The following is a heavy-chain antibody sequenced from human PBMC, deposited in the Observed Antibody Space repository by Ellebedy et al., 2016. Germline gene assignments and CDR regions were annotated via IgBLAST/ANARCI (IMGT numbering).Heavy chain of an antibody. D-gene: IGHD1-14*01. CDR2: AWTAESQK. CDR1: GITFSSDG. J-gene: IGHJ6*02. V-gene: IGHV3-33*01. Sequence: GGSLRLXCATSGITFSSDGIHWVRQAPGKGLEWVAVAWTAESQKFYADSVKGRFTISRDSSKETVYLEMNGLRPEDTALYYCARASNRYHYGMDVWGQGTTVTVSS. CDR3: ARASNRYHYGMDV.